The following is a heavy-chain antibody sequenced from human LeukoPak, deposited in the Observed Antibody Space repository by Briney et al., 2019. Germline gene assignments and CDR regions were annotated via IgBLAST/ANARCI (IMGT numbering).Heavy chain of an antibody. D-gene: IGHD1-20*01. CDR1: GYTFTASY. CDR3: TAGTATITAPGPDWFDP. Sequence: ASVKVSCKASGYTFTASYIHWVRQAPGQGLEWMGWINPNSGGTSCAQKFQGRVTMTRDTSITTAYMELRSLRPDDTATYYCTAGTATITAPGPDWFDPWGQGTLVTVSS. CDR2: INPNSGGT. V-gene: IGHV1-2*02. J-gene: IGHJ5*02.